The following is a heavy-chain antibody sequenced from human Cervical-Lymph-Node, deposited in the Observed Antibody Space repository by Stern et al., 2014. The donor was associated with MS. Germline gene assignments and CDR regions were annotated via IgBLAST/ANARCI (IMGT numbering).Heavy chain of an antibody. CDR3: ARGPPGVRGVMVLDY. CDR1: GFTFSSYS. V-gene: IGHV3-21*01. CDR2: ISSSSSYI. Sequence: EVQLVESGGGLVKPGGSLRLSCAASGFTFSSYSMNWVRQAPGKGLEWVSSISSSSSYIYYADSVKGRFTISRDNAKNSLYLQMNSLRAEDTAVYYCARGPPGVRGVMVLDYWGQGTLVTVSS. J-gene: IGHJ4*02. D-gene: IGHD3-10*01.